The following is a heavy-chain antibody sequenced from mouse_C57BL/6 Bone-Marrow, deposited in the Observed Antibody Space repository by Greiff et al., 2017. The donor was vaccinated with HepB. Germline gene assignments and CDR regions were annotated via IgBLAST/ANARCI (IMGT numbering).Heavy chain of an antibody. CDR3: ARKGPGYFDV. V-gene: IGHV1-63*01. CDR1: GYTFTNYW. CDR2: IYPGGGYT. J-gene: IGHJ1*03. Sequence: QVQLQQSGAELVRPGTSVKMSCKASGYTFTNYWIGWAKQRPGHGLEWIGDIYPGGGYTNYNEKFKGKVTLTADKSSSTAYMQFSSLTSEDSAIYYCARKGPGYFDVWGTGTTVTVSS.